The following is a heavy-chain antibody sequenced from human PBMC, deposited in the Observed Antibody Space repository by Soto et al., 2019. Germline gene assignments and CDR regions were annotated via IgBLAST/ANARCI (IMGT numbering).Heavy chain of an antibody. CDR2: ISPSGRDI. CDR3: ARDLVGYCGGDCHFYWFDP. Sequence: DVQLVESGGGLAKPGWSLRLSCEASGFTFGSYRMTWVRQLPGKGLEWVSSISPSGRDIYYADSLKGRFTISRDNAKNSLFLQMNSLRVEETAVYYCARDLVGYCGGDCHFYWFDPWGQGTLVTVSS. D-gene: IGHD2-21*01. J-gene: IGHJ5*02. V-gene: IGHV3-21*01. CDR1: GFTFGSYR.